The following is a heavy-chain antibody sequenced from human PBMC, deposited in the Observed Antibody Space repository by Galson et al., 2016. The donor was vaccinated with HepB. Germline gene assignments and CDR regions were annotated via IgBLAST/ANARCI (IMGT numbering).Heavy chain of an antibody. V-gene: IGHV6-1*01. Sequence: CAIPGDSVSSNSVAWNWIRQSPSRGPEWLGRTYRRSTYYNDDTESVKGRININTDTSKKQFSLQLNSVPPEDTAVYYCARGAHSPFDVCGQGTMFTVPS. CDR3: ARGAHSPFDV. CDR2: TYRRSTYYN. J-gene: IGHJ3*01. D-gene: IGHD3-16*01. CDR1: GDSVSSNSVA.